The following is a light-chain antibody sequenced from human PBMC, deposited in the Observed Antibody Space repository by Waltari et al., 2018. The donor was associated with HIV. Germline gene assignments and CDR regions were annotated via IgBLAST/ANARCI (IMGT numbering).Light chain of an antibody. V-gene: IGKV1-5*03. J-gene: IGKJ2*01. CDR2: KAS. CDR1: QDISNY. CDR3: QQYNSDFYT. Sequence: DIQMTQSPSSLSASVGDRVTITCQASQDISNYLNWYQQKPGKAPKLLIYKASTLEYGVPARFTGSGSGTNFTLTINSLQPDDFATYYCQQYNSDFYTFGLGTRLDLK.